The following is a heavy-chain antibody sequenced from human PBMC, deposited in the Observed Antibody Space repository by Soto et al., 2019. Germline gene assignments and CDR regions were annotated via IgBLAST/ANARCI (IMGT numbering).Heavy chain of an antibody. CDR1: GFTFSSYG. J-gene: IGHJ6*02. D-gene: IGHD2-21*02. V-gene: IGHV3-33*01. CDR2: IWDDGSNK. CDR3: ARDSVVTAIKGLWSYYGMDV. Sequence: QVQLVESGGGVVQPGRSLRLSCAASGFTFSSYGMHWVRQAPGKGLEWVAVIWDDGSNKYYADSVKGRLTISRDNSKNTLYLPMNSLRAEDTAVYYCARDSVVTAIKGLWSYYGMDVWGQGTTVTVSS.